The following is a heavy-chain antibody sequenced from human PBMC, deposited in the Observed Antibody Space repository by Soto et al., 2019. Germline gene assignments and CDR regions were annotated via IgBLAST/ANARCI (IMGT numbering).Heavy chain of an antibody. D-gene: IGHD2-21*02. CDR2: IYYSAST. Sequence: PSETLSLTCTVSGGSISSYYWSWIRQPPGKGLEWIGYIYYSASTNYSPSLKSRVTISVDTSKNQFSLNLSSVTAADTAVYYCARHLPYCGGDCYSLDYWGQATLVTVSS. CDR1: GGSISSYY. J-gene: IGHJ4*02. CDR3: ARHLPYCGGDCYSLDY. V-gene: IGHV4-59*08.